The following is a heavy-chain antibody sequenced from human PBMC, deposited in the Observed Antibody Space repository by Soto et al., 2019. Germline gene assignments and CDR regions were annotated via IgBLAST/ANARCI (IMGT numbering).Heavy chain of an antibody. J-gene: IGHJ3*02. V-gene: IGHV1-8*01. CDR1: GFTFTSYD. CDR3: ASALDTAVDAFDI. CDR2: MNXNSGNX. Sequence: XSVKVSCKASGFTFTSYDINWVRQATGQVLKWMGWMNXNSGNXGYAKKFQGRXXMTGNNSXXKAYMELSSLRSEETAVYYCASALDTAVDAFDIWGQGTMVTVSS. D-gene: IGHD5-18*01.